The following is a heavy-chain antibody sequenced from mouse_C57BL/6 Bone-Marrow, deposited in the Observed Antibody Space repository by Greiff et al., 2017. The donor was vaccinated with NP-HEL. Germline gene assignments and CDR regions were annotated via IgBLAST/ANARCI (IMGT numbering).Heavy chain of an antibody. CDR3: ARRGWFAY. Sequence: DVQLQESGPELVKPGASVKIPCKASGYTFTDYNMDWVKQSHGKSLEWIGDINPNNGGTIYNQKFKGKATLTVDKSYSTAYMELRSLTSEDTAVYYCARRGWFAYWGQGTLVTVSA. V-gene: IGHV1-18*01. CDR2: INPNNGGT. CDR1: GYTFTDYN. J-gene: IGHJ3*01.